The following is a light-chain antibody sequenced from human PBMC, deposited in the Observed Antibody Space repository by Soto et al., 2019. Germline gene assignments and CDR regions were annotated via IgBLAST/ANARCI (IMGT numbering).Light chain of an antibody. CDR1: KAISSY. Sequence: DKQMTNAPSFVAVSGFVFXNIXRRASKAISSYLAWYQQKPGGAPKLLIYAASTLQSGVPSRFSGSGSGTEFTLTITSLQPEDFATYCCQQLNSFPITFGQGTRLEIK. V-gene: IGKV1-9*01. J-gene: IGKJ5*01. CDR2: AAS. CDR3: QQLNSFPIT.